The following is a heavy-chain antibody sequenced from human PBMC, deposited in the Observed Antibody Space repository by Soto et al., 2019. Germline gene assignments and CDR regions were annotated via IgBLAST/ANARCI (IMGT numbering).Heavy chain of an antibody. V-gene: IGHV3-64D*06. CDR3: VKDPTGAPVAFDI. CDR2: ISSNGGST. Sequence: GGSLRLSCSASGFTFSSYAMHWVRQAPGKGLEYVSAISSNGGSTYYADSVKGRFTISRDNSKNTLYLQMSSLRAEDTAVYYCVKDPTGAPVAFDIWGQGTMVTVSS. CDR1: GFTFSSYA. J-gene: IGHJ3*02. D-gene: IGHD7-27*01.